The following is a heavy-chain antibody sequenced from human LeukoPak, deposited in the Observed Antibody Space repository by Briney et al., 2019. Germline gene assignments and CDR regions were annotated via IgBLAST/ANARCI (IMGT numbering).Heavy chain of an antibody. CDR2: ISTYNGNT. D-gene: IGHD6-13*01. V-gene: IGHV1-18*01. Sequence: ASVKVSCKASGYTFTSYGISWVRQAPGQGLEWMGWISTYNGNTNYAQKLQGRVTMTTDTSTSTAYMELRSLRSDDTAVYYCARDLSSSWYYYYYYYMDVWGKGTTVTVSS. CDR1: GYTFTSYG. J-gene: IGHJ6*03. CDR3: ARDLSSSWYYYYYYYMDV.